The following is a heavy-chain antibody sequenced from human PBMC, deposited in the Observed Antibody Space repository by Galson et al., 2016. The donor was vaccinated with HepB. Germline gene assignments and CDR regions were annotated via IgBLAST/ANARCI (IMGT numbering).Heavy chain of an antibody. CDR2: IIPMFASA. J-gene: IGHJ6*02. V-gene: IGHV1-69*08. CDR3: AREDSEQSRYYGMDV. D-gene: IGHD1/OR15-1a*01. Sequence: SVKVSCKASGGTFSDYTINWVRQAPGQGLEWMGKIIPMFASANCAQTFHGRVTISVDKSSNTVYMELSSLRSDDTALYYCAREDSEQSRYYGMDVWGQGTPVTVS. CDR1: GGTFSDYT.